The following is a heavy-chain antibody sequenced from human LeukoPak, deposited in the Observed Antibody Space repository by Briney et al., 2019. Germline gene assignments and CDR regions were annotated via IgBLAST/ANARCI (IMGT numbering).Heavy chain of an antibody. CDR1: GFTFSSYC. V-gene: IGHV3-21*05. CDR3: ERASDSVDPVDY. CDR2: ISSSSSYI. J-gene: IGHJ4*02. D-gene: IGHD3-22*01. Sequence: GGSLRLSCAASGFTFSSYCMNWVRQAPGKGLEWVSYISSSSSYIYYADSVKGRFTISRDNAKNSLYLQMNSLRAEDTAVYYCERASDSVDPVDYWGQGTLVTVSS.